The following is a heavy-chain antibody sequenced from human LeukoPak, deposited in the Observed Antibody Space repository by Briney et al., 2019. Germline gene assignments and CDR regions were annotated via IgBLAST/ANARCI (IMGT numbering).Heavy chain of an antibody. CDR3: ARPLGLNAFDI. Sequence: SETLSLTCTVSGGSISTSNYYWGWIRQPPGKGLEWIGNIFYSGSTNYNPSLKSRVTISVDTSKNQFSLKLSSVTAADTAVYYCARPLGLNAFDIWGQGTMVTVSS. V-gene: IGHV4-39*07. J-gene: IGHJ3*02. CDR1: GGSISTSNYY. CDR2: IFYSGST.